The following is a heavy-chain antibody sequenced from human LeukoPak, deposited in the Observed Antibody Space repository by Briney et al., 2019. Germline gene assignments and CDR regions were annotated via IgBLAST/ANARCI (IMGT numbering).Heavy chain of an antibody. Sequence: PSETLSLTRAVNGGSFSAYYWTWIRQSPGKGLEWIGEINPSGSANCHPSLKSRVTTSLDTSNNQFSLRLRSVTAADTALYYCARGTNGPRLNYWGQGTLVTVSS. D-gene: IGHD5-12*01. V-gene: IGHV4-34*01. CDR2: INPSGSA. CDR3: ARGTNGPRLNY. CDR1: GGSFSAYY. J-gene: IGHJ4*02.